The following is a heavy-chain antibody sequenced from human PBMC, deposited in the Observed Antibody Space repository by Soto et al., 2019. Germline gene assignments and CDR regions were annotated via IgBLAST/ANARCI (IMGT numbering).Heavy chain of an antibody. D-gene: IGHD3-22*01. V-gene: IGHV3-13*04. CDR3: ARAIGPTLFDY. Sequence: GGSLRLSCSASGFTFSSYDMHWVRQGPGKGLEWVSAIGTAGDTNYAGSVKGRFTISRENAKNSLYLQMNSLRAGDAAIYFCARAIGPTLFDYWGQGTLVTVSS. J-gene: IGHJ4*02. CDR2: IGTAGDT. CDR1: GFTFSSYD.